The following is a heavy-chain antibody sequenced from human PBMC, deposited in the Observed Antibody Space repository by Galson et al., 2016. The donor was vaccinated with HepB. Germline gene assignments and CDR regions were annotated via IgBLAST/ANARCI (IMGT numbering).Heavy chain of an antibody. CDR3: AKRPLGGVWSYVDD. CDR1: GFTFSSYG. D-gene: IGHD2-8*02. J-gene: IGHJ4*02. Sequence: SLRLSCAASGFTFSSYGMHWVRQTPGKGLEWVAVISYDGSNKYSADSVKGRFTISRDNSKNALYLQMKSLRAEDTAVYYCAKRPLGGVWSYVDDWGQGTLVTVSS. CDR2: ISYDGSNK. V-gene: IGHV3-30*18.